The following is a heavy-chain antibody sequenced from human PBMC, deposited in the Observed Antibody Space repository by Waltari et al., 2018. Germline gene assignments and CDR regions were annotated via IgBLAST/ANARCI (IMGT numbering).Heavy chain of an antibody. V-gene: IGHV1-18*01. CDR1: GYSFSDYG. Sequence: QVQLVQSGAEVKKPGASVKISCKPSGYSFSDYGISWVRQAPGQGLEWMGWISDYFHDSNYAPKFQARITMTTDRSASTAYLELRSLKLDDTAVYYCSRAGPKWIFSDYWGQGTLVTVSS. CDR3: SRAGPKWIFSDY. D-gene: IGHD2-2*03. J-gene: IGHJ4*02. CDR2: ISDYFHDS.